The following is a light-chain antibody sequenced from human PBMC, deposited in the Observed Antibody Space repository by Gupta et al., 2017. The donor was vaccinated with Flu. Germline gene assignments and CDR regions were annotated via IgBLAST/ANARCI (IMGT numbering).Light chain of an antibody. J-gene: IGKJ1*01. Sequence: GDKVTITCRASQSISIYLAWYQQRPGKAPELLIYTASSLQGGVPSRFSGSGSGTDFTLTISSLQPEDFASYYCQQCYATPRTFGQGTKVEIK. CDR2: TAS. V-gene: IGKV1-39*01. CDR1: QSISIY. CDR3: QQCYATPRT.